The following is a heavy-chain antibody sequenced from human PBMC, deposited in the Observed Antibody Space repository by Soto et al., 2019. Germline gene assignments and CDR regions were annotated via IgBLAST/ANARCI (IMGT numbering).Heavy chain of an antibody. D-gene: IGHD6-13*01. J-gene: IGHJ4*02. Sequence: QVQLQESGPGLVKPSGTLYLTCAVSGGSISSSNWWSWVRQPPGKGLEWIGEIYHSGSTNYNPSLKSRVTIAVDKSKNHFSLKLSSVTAADTAVYYCARDEGSSRWAHFDYWGQGTLVTVSS. V-gene: IGHV4-4*02. CDR3: ARDEGSSRWAHFDY. CDR1: GGSISSSNW. CDR2: IYHSGST.